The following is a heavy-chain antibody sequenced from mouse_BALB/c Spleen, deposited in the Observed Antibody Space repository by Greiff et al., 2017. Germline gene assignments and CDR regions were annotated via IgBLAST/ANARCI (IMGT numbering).Heavy chain of an antibody. CDR1: GYSITSDYA. D-gene: IGHD1-1*01. Sequence: EVQLQQSGPGLVKPSQSLSLTCTVTGYSITSDYAWNWIRQFPGNKLEWMGYISYSGSTSYNPSLKSRISITRDTSKNQFFLQLNSVTTEDTATYYCANSPYYYGSSYGYFDYWGQGTTLTVSS. CDR2: ISYSGST. J-gene: IGHJ2*01. V-gene: IGHV3-2*02. CDR3: ANSPYYYGSSYGYFDY.